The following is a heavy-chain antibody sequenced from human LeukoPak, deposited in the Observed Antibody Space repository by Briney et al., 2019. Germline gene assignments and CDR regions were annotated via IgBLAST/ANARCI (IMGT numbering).Heavy chain of an antibody. D-gene: IGHD1-1*01. CDR2: IIPIFGTA. CDR1: GGTFSSYA. J-gene: IGHJ4*02. V-gene: IGHV1-69*05. CDR3: ARSKLHNWNDENYFDY. Sequence: GASVRVSCKASGGTFSSYAISWVRQAPGQGLEWMGGIIPIFGTANYAQKFQGRVTITTDESTSTAYMGLSSLRSEDTAVYYCARSKLHNWNDENYFDYWGQGTLVTVSS.